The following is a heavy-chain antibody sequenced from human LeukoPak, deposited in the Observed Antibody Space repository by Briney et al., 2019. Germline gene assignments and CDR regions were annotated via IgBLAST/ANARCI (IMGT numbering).Heavy chain of an antibody. CDR1: GGSITSGRYY. CDR3: ARGRLGDSFVY. CDR2: IYISDST. J-gene: IGHJ4*02. V-gene: IGHV4-61*02. Sequence: SETLSLTCIVSGGSITSGRYYWNWIRQPARKGPERIGRIYISDSTNYNPSLKSRVTISVDTSNNQLSLHLSSVAAAETAVYSGARGRLGDSFVYWGQGILVTVSS. D-gene: IGHD3-16*01.